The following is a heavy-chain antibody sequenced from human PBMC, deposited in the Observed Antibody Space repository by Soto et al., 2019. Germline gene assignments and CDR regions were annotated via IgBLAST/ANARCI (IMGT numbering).Heavy chain of an antibody. CDR3: AKDTVTTEYYYYYYGMDV. D-gene: IGHD4-4*01. V-gene: IGHV3-23*01. CDR1: GFTFSSYA. Sequence: GGSLRLSCAASGFTFSSYAMSWVRQAPGNGLEWVSAISGSGGSTYYADSVKGRFTISRDNSKNTLYLQMNSLRAEDTAVYYCAKDTVTTEYYYYYYGMDVWGQGTTVTVSS. J-gene: IGHJ6*02. CDR2: ISGSGGST.